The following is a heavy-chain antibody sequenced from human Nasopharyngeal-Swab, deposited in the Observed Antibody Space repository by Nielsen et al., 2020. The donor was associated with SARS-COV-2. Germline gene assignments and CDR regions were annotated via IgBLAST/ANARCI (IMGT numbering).Heavy chain of an antibody. CDR2: ITWNSGTI. V-gene: IGHV3-9*01. CDR3: AKDRSRGDWSLGYFDY. CDR1: GFTFDDYA. D-gene: IGHD2-21*02. Sequence: SLKISCAASGFTFDDYAIHWVRQSPGKGLEWVSGITWNSGTIGYAESVKGRFTISRDNAKNSLYLQMNSLRAEDTALYYCAKDRSRGDWSLGYFDYWGQGTLVTVSS. J-gene: IGHJ4*02.